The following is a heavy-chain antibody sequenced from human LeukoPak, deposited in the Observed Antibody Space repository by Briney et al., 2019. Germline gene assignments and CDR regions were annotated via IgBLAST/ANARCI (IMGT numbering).Heavy chain of an antibody. CDR2: IYYSGST. V-gene: IGHV4-39*01. CDR3: VRPGGSSSNPFDP. CDR1: GGSISSSSYY. Sequence: SETLSLTCTVSGGSISSSSYYWGWIRQPPGKGLEWIGSIYYSGSTYYNPSLKSRVTISVDTSKNQFSLKLSSVTAADTAVYYCVRPGGSSSNPFDPWGQGTLVTVSS. D-gene: IGHD6-13*01. J-gene: IGHJ5*02.